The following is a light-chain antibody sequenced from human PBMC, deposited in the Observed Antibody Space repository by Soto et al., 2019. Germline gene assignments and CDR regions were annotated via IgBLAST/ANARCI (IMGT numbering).Light chain of an antibody. Sequence: DIVMTQSPDSLAVSLGERAAINCKSSQGVVSSSNNLNYLAWYQQKPGQPPKLLIYWASTRESGVPDRFSGSGSGTDFTLTISSLQAEDVAVYYCQQYYTTPAITFGQGTRLEIK. V-gene: IGKV4-1*01. J-gene: IGKJ5*01. CDR1: QGVVSSSNNLNY. CDR2: WAS. CDR3: QQYYTTPAIT.